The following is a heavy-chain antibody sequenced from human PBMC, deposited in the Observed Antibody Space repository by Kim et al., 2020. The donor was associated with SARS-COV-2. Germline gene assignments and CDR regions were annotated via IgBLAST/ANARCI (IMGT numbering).Heavy chain of an antibody. V-gene: IGHV3-66*01. J-gene: IGHJ4*02. CDR1: GFTVSSNY. CDR2: IYSGGST. CDR3: ARDRYYYDSSGYYGVVDY. D-gene: IGHD3-22*01. Sequence: GGSLRLSCAASGFTVSSNYMSWVRQAPGKGLEWVSVIYSGGSTYYADSVKGRFTISRDNSKNTLYLQMNSLRAEDTAVYYCARDRYYYDSSGYYGVVDYWGQGTLVTVSS.